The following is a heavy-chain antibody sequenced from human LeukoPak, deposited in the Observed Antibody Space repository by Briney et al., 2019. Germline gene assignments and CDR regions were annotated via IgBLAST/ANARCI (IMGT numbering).Heavy chain of an antibody. Sequence: PSETLSLTCTVSGGSISSSSYYWGWIRQPPGKGLEWIGSIYYSGSTYYNPSLKSRVTISVDTSKNQFSLKLSSATAADTAVYYCARVRDGYSYDYVYYWGQGTLVTVSS. CDR2: IYYSGST. J-gene: IGHJ4*02. CDR1: GGSISSSSYY. V-gene: IGHV4-39*01. D-gene: IGHD5-18*01. CDR3: ARVRDGYSYDYVYY.